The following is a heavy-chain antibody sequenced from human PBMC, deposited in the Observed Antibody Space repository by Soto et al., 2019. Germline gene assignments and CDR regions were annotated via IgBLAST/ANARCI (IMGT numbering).Heavy chain of an antibody. CDR3: TSLLAYCGGDCYY. V-gene: IGHV3-73*01. D-gene: IGHD2-21*02. CDR2: IRSKANSYAT. Sequence: GGSLRLSCAASGFTFSGSAMHWVRQASGKGLEWVGRIRSKANSYATAYAASVKGRFTISRDDSKNTAYLQMNSLKTEDTAVYYCTSLLAYCGGDCYYWGQGTLVTVSS. CDR1: GFTFSGSA. J-gene: IGHJ4*02.